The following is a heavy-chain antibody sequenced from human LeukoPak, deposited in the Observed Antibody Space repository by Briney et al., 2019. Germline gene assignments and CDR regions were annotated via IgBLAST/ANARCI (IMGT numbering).Heavy chain of an antibody. D-gene: IGHD3-10*01. CDR3: VLMVRGVIIKDY. V-gene: IGHV1-8*01. CDR1: GYTFTSYD. Sequence: ASVKVSCKASGYTFTSYDINWARQATGQGLEWMGWMNPNSGNTGYAQKFQGRVTMTRDTSISTAYMELSSLRSEDTAVYYCVLMVRGVIIKDYWGQGTLVTVSS. J-gene: IGHJ4*02. CDR2: MNPNSGNT.